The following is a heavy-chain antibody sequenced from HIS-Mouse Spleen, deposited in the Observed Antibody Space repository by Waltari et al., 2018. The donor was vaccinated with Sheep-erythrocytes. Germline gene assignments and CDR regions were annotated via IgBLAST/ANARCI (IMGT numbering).Heavy chain of an antibody. D-gene: IGHD3-16*01. J-gene: IGHJ3*02. V-gene: IGHV4-39*01. CDR2: SFYSGRT. CDR3: ARPGGGDDAFDI. Sequence: QLQLQESGPGLVKPSETLSLTCTVSGGSISSSSYYWAWIRQPPGKGLEWIGSSFYSGRTYYNPSLKSRVTISVDTSKNQFSLKLSSVTAADTAVYYCARPGGGDDAFDIWGQGTMVTVSS. CDR1: GGSISSSSYY.